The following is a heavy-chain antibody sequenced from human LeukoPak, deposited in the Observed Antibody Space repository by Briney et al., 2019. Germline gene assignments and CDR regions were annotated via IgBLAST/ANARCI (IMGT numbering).Heavy chain of an antibody. CDR2: IYYSGST. CDR3: ARVSCSSTSCPRRDALDV. D-gene: IGHD2-2*01. J-gene: IGHJ3*01. Sequence: PSETLSLTCAVYGGSFSGYYWSWIRQPPGKGLEWIGYIYYSGSTNYNPSLKSRVTISVDTSKNQFSLNLTSVTTADTAVYYCARVSCSSTSCPRRDALDVWGQGTMVTASS. CDR1: GGSFSGYY. V-gene: IGHV4-59*01.